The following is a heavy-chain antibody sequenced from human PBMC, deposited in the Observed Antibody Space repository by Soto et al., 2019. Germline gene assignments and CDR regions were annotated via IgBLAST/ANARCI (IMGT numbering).Heavy chain of an antibody. CDR2: IYYTGST. D-gene: IGHD2-15*01. Sequence: QVHLQESGPGLVMPSETLSLTCSVSSGSISTGGYYWSWIRQRPGKGLEWIGYIYYTGSTYSNPSLKSRVTISVDTSKNQLSLKLNSVTAADTAVYYCARAECSGGSCYSWPYSWFDPWGQGILVTVSS. CDR1: SGSISTGGYY. J-gene: IGHJ5*02. V-gene: IGHV4-31*03. CDR3: ARAECSGGSCYSWPYSWFDP.